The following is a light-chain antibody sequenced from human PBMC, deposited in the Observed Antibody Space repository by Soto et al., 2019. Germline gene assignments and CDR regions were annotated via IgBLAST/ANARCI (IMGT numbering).Light chain of an antibody. CDR2: EAS. V-gene: IGKV3-11*01. Sequence: EIVLTQSPATLSLSPGERATLSCMASQSVSSYLAWYQQKPGQAPRLLMYEASNRATGIPARFSGGGSGTDFTLTISSLEPEDFAVYYCQQRGDWPWTFGQGTKVDIK. J-gene: IGKJ1*01. CDR1: QSVSSY. CDR3: QQRGDWPWT.